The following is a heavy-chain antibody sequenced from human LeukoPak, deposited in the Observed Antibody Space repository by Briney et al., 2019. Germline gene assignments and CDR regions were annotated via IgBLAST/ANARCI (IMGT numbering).Heavy chain of an antibody. D-gene: IGHD2-15*01. J-gene: IGHJ6*02. Sequence: GRSLRLSCAASGFTFDDYAMHWVRQAPGKGLEWVSGISWNSGSIGYADSVKGRFTISRDNAKNSLYLQMNSLRAEDTAVYYCARLHPYYYGMDVWGQGTTVTVS. CDR1: GFTFDDYA. V-gene: IGHV3-9*01. CDR2: ISWNSGSI. CDR3: ARLHPYYYGMDV.